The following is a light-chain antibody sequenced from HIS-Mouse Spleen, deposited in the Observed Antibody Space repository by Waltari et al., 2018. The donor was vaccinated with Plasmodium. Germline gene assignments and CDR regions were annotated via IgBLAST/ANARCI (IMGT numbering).Light chain of an antibody. CDR3: SSYAGSNDLV. Sequence: QSALTQPPSASGSTGQSVTISCTGTSSYVGGYNYVSWYQQHPGKAPKLMIYEVSKRPSGLPVRSFGSKSGNTSSLTVSGIQAEDEADYYCSSYAGSNDLVFGGGTKLTVL. J-gene: IGLJ2*01. CDR1: SSYVGGYNY. V-gene: IGLV2-8*01. CDR2: EVS.